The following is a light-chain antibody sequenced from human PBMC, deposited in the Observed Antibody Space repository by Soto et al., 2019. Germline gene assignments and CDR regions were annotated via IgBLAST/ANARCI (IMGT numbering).Light chain of an antibody. J-gene: IGKJ1*01. CDR2: WAS. CDR1: QSVLYSSNNKNY. V-gene: IGKV4-1*01. CDR3: QQYYSTPRT. Sequence: DIVMTQSPDSLAVSLGDRATINCKSSQSVLYSSNNKNYLAWYQHKPGQPPKLLIYWASTRESGVPDRFSGSGSGTDFPLTISSLQAEDVAVYYCQQYYSTPRTFGQGTKVEIK.